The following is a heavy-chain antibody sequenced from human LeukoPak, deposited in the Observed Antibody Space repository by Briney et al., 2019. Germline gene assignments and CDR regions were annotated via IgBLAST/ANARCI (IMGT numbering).Heavy chain of an antibody. V-gene: IGHV4-39*07. CDR2: IYYSGST. J-gene: IGHJ5*02. CDR3: ARDMTTVTSGFDP. Sequence: SETLSLTCTVSGGSISSRGYYWGWIRQPPGKGLEWIGSIYYSGSTYYNPSLKSRVTISVDTSKNQFSLKLSSVTAADTAVYYCARDMTTVTSGFDPWGQGTLVTVSS. CDR1: GGSISSRGYY. D-gene: IGHD4-17*01.